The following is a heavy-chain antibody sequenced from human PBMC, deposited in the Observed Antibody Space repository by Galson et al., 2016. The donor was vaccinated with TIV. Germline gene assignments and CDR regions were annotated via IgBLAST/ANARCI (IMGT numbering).Heavy chain of an antibody. CDR2: IIPIFRTA. CDR3: ARDRGPGTYCGGDCYPDY. V-gene: IGHV1-69*13. CDR1: GGTFFSSYA. Sequence: SVKVSCKASGGTFFSSYAISWVRQAPGQGLEWMGGIIPIFRTANYAQKFQGRATITADESTSTAYMELRSLRSEDTAVYYCARDRGPGTYCGGDCYPDYWGQGTLVTVSS. J-gene: IGHJ4*02. D-gene: IGHD2-21*02.